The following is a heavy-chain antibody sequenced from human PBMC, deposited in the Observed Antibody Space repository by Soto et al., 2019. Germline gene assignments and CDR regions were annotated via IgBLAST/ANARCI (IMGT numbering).Heavy chain of an antibody. CDR3: GRSYLWGFDC. D-gene: IGHD2-8*01. Sequence: SETLSLTCTVSGGSIRGYYWTGVRQPPGKGLEWIGYIYYTGPTNYNPSLRSRVTISLDMSKNQFSLRLSSVTAADTAVYYCGRSYLWGFDCCCQAALVTVSS. CDR1: GGSIRGYY. CDR2: IYYTGPT. V-gene: IGHV4-59*01. J-gene: IGHJ4*02.